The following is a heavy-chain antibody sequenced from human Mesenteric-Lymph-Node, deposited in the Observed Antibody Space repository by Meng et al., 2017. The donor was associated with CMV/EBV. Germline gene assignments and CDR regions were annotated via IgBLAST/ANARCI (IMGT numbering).Heavy chain of an antibody. CDR1: GFTFSSYA. CDR2: ISGSGGTT. D-gene: IGHD3-10*01. J-gene: IGHJ4*02. CDR3: AKSSGDGEKEGGEE. V-gene: IGHV3-23*01. Sequence: GGSLRLSCAVSGFTFSSYAMNWVRQAPGKGLEWVSTISGSGGTTFYAESVKGLLTISRDNSKNTLYLQMNSPGVEDTAVYYCAKSSGDGEKEGGEEGGKGKRVNVSS.